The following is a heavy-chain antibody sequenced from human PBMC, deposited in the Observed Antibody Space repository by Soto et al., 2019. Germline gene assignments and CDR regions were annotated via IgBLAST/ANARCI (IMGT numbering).Heavy chain of an antibody. Sequence: GASVKVSCKASGGTFSSYTISWVRQAPGQGLEWMGRIIPILGRANYAQKVQGRVAITADKSTSIAYMELSSLRSEDTAVYYCARSDYKSSFDIWGQGTFGTRSS. CDR3: ARSDYKSSFDI. J-gene: IGHJ3*02. D-gene: IGHD4-4*01. CDR1: GGTFSSYT. V-gene: IGHV1-69*02. CDR2: IIPILGRA.